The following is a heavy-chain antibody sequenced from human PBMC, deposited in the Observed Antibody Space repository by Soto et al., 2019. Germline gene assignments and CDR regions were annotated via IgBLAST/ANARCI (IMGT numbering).Heavy chain of an antibody. CDR2: ISGGGDNT. CDR3: AKDLGTDDFWSAYYTCYYMDV. J-gene: IGHJ6*03. Sequence: EVQLLESGGGLVQPGGSLRLSCAASGFTFSSYALNWVRQAPGKGLEWVSVISGGGDNTYYADSVKGRFTISRDNSKNTLYLQMNSRRAEDTAVYYCAKDLGTDDFWSAYYTCYYMDVWGKGTTVTVSS. D-gene: IGHD3-3*01. V-gene: IGHV3-23*01. CDR1: GFTFSSYA.